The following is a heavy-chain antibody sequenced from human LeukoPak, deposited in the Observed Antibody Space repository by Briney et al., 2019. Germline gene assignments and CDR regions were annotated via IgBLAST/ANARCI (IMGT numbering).Heavy chain of an antibody. D-gene: IGHD6-19*01. J-gene: IGHJ5*02. Sequence: SETLSLTSTVSGASISSYYWSWIRQPAGKGLEWIGRIYTSGSTNYNPSLKSRVTMSVDTSKNQFSLKLSSVTAADTAVYYCARGSIAVAGTVWFDPWGQGTLVTVSS. CDR3: ARGSIAVAGTVWFDP. CDR2: IYTSGST. V-gene: IGHV4-4*07. CDR1: GASISSYY.